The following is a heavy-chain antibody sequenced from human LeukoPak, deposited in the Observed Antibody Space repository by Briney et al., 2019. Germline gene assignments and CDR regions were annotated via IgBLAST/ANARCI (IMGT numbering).Heavy chain of an antibody. Sequence: SETLSLTCTVSGGSISSYYWSWIRQPPGKGLEWIGYIYYSGSTNYNSSLKSRVTISVDTSKNQFSLRLSSVTAADTAVYYCARVTGYMIEDHFDYWGQGILVTVSS. CDR2: IYYSGST. CDR3: ARVTGYMIEDHFDY. V-gene: IGHV4-59*01. J-gene: IGHJ4*02. D-gene: IGHD3-22*01. CDR1: GGSISSYY.